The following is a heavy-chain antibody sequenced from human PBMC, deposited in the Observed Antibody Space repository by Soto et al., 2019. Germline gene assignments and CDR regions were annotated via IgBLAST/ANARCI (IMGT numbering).Heavy chain of an antibody. V-gene: IGHV4-30-2*01. D-gene: IGHD6-13*01. Sequence: SETLSLTCAVSGGSISSGGYSWSWIRQPPGKGLEWIGYIYHSGSTYYNPSLKSRVTISVDRSKNQFSLKLSSVTAADTAVYYCARGIAAAASPDYWGQGTLVTVSS. CDR2: IYHSGST. CDR1: GGSISSGGYS. CDR3: ARGIAAAASPDY. J-gene: IGHJ4*02.